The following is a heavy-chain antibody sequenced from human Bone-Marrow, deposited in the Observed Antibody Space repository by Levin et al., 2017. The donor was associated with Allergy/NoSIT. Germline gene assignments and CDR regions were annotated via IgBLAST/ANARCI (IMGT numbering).Heavy chain of an antibody. D-gene: IGHD3-10*01. Sequence: PGGSLRLSCVASGFTFNDAWISWVRQAPGKGLEWVGRVLSKTRRGTISYAAPVEGRFTISRDDSKSTVYLQMNNLKIEDTGVYYCFILISFGFWGQGTLVTVSS. J-gene: IGHJ4*02. CDR2: VLSKTRRGTI. CDR1: GFTFNDAW. CDR3: FILISFGF. V-gene: IGHV3-15*06.